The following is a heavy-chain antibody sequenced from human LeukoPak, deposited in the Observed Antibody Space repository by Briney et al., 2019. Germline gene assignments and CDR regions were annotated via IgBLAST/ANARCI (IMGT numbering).Heavy chain of an antibody. D-gene: IGHD2-2*01. CDR1: GGSISSSSHY. V-gene: IGHV4-39*07. J-gene: IGHJ5*02. CDR2: IYYSGST. CDR3: ARYCSSTSCYWFDP. Sequence: SETLSLTCSVSGGSISSSSHYWGWIRQPPGKGLEWIGSIYYSGSTYYNPSLKSRVTISVDTSKNQFSLKLSSVTAADTAVYYCARYCSSTSCYWFDPWGQGTLVTVSS.